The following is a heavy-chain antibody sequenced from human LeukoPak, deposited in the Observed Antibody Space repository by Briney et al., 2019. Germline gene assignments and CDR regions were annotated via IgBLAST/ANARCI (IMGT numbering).Heavy chain of an antibody. D-gene: IGHD3-3*01. CDR2: IYYSGST. Sequence: PSETLSLTCTVSGGSISSGGYYWSWIRQHPGKGLEWIGYIYYSGSTYYNPSLKSRVTISVDRSKNQFSLKLSSVTAADTAVYYCARGTPITIFGVVIPYWFDPWGQGTLVTVSS. CDR1: GGSISSGGYY. V-gene: IGHV4-31*03. J-gene: IGHJ5*02. CDR3: ARGTPITIFGVVIPYWFDP.